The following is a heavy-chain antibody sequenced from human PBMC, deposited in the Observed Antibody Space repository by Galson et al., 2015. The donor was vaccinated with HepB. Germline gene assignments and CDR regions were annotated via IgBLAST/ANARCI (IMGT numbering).Heavy chain of an antibody. J-gene: IGHJ5*02. CDR2: LTYDDTFT. CDR3: TRDSIVDGHPGVFDT. CDR1: GFTFTTYT. V-gene: IGHV3-30-3*01. Sequence: SLRLACAASGFTFTTYTIQWVRQAPGKGLEWVAVLTYDDTFTFYADFVKGRFTISRDSSKNTLMYLQMHNLTPDDTAVYYCTRDSIVDGHPGVFDTWGPGTLVTVSS. D-gene: IGHD2-15*01.